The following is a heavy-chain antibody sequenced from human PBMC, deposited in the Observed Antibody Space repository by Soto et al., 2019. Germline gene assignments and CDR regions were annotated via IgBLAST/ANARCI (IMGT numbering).Heavy chain of an antibody. CDR2: IYPGDSNT. CDR1: GYSFTSYW. V-gene: IGHV5-51*01. Sequence: GESLKISCKGSGYSFTSYWIGWVRQMPGKGLEWMGIIYPGDSNTRYSPSLQGQVTISVDKSISTAYLQWSSLKATDSAMYYCARHAYDFWSGHPNPRYYYGMDVWGQGTTVTVSS. J-gene: IGHJ6*02. D-gene: IGHD3-3*01. CDR3: ARHAYDFWSGHPNPRYYYGMDV.